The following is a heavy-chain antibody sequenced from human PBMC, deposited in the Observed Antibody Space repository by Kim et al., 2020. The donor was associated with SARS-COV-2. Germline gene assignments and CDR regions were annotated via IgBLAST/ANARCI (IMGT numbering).Heavy chain of an antibody. J-gene: IGHJ6*02. CDR3: AKRVNMEV. CDR2: ITDSGGST. Sequence: GGSLRLSCAASGFTFSNYGMSWVRQAPGKGLEWVSSITDSGGSTFYAASVKGRFTVSRDNSKNTLYLQMNSLRAEDTAVYYCAKRVNMEVWGQGTTVTVS. CDR1: GFTFSNYG. V-gene: IGHV3-23*01.